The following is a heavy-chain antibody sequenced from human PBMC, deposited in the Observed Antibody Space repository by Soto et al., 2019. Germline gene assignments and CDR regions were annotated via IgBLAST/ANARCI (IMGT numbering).Heavy chain of an antibody. CDR3: ASWGRSRELDV. V-gene: IGHV4-59*08. CDR2: FYYSGST. J-gene: IGHJ6*02. Sequence: QVQLQESGPGLVKPSEALSLTCTVSGDSISSYYWNWIRQPPGKGLEWIGYFYYSGSTNYNPSLRSXXPXAAXTAKNQCSLKLRSMTAADTAVYYCASWGRSRELDVWGQGTTVTVSS. CDR1: GDSISSYY. D-gene: IGHD3-16*01.